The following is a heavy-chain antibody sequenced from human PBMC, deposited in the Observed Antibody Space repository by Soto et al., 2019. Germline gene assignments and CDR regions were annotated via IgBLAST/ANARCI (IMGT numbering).Heavy chain of an antibody. V-gene: IGHV4-34*01. D-gene: IGHD2-15*01. CDR3: ARGSGYCSGGSCFGYYYGMDV. CDR2: INHSGST. J-gene: IGHJ6*02. CDR1: GGSFSGYY. Sequence: SETLSLTCAVYGGSFSGYYWSWIRQPPGKGLEWIGEINHSGSTNCNPSLKSRVTISVDTSKNQFSLKLSSVTAADTAVYYCARGSGYCSGGSCFGYYYGMDVWGQGTTVTVSS.